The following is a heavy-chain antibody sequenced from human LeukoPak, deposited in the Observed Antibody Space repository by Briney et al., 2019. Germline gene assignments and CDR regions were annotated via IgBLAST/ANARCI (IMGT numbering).Heavy chain of an antibody. J-gene: IGHJ4*02. V-gene: IGHV3-15*01. Sequence: GGSLRLSCAASGFTFSSYAMSWVRQAPGKGLEWVGRIRNDRITDYAAPVQGRFSISRDNSKNTFYPQMNSLRTEDTGMYFCTWMATIFTDDYWGQGTLVTVSS. D-gene: IGHD5-12*01. CDR1: GFTFSSYA. CDR3: TWMATIFTDDY. CDR2: IRNDRIT.